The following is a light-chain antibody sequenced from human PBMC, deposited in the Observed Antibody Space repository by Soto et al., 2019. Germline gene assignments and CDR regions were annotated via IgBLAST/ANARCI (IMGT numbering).Light chain of an antibody. CDR2: HAS. J-gene: IGKJ2*01. CDR1: QSVSNNY. Sequence: EIVLTQSPGTLSLSPGERATLSCRASQSVSNNYFAWYQQKSGQAPRLLIYHASSRATGIPDRFIGSGSGTDFTLTISRLEPEDFAVYYCQQSDSASYTFGHGTKLAIK. V-gene: IGKV3-20*01. CDR3: QQSDSASYT.